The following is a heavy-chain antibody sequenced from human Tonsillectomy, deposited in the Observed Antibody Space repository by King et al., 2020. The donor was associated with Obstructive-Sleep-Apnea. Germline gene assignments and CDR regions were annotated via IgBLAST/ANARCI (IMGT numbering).Heavy chain of an antibody. CDR2: IYWDDDK. CDR3: AHRARGDAFDI. V-gene: IGHV2-5*02. J-gene: IGHJ3*02. Sequence: TLKESGPTLVKPTQTLTLTCTFSGFSLSTIGVGVGCIRQPPGKALEGLDLIYWDDDKRYSPSLKSRHTVTKDTPKNQVVLTMTNMDPVDTATYYCAHRARGDAFDIWGQGTMVTVSS. D-gene: IGHD3-10*01. CDR1: GFSLSTIGVG.